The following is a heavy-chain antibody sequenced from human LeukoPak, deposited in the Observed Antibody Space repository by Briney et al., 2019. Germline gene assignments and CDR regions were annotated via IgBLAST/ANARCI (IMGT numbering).Heavy chain of an antibody. CDR2: IKQDGSEK. V-gene: IGHV3-7*01. CDR3: ARDLEMIVVVQADY. Sequence: GGSLRLSCAASGFTFSSYWMSWVRQAPGKGLEWVANIKQDGSEKYYVDSVKGRFTISRDNAKNSLYLQMNSLRAEDTAVYYCARDLEMIVVVQADYWGQGTLVTVSS. J-gene: IGHJ4*02. CDR1: GFTFSSYW. D-gene: IGHD3-22*01.